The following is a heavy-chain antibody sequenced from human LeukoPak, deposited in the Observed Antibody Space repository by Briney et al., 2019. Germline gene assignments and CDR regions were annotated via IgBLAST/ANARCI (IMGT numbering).Heavy chain of an antibody. D-gene: IGHD3-10*01. CDR3: AGWGWFGTDGAAFDI. CDR2: IYHNGNT. V-gene: IGHV4-38-2*01. CDR1: GFTFSSYG. Sequence: GSLRLSCAASGFTFSSYGMSWVRQPPGKGLEWIGSIYHNGNTYYNPSLKSRVTISVDTSKNQFSLKLSSVTAADTAVYYCAGWGWFGTDGAAFDIWGQGTMVTVSS. J-gene: IGHJ3*02.